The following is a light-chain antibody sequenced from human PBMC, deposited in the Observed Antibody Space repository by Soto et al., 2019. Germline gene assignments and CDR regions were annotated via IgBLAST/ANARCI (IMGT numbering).Light chain of an antibody. CDR1: SSDVGNYNR. V-gene: IGLV2-18*02. CDR2: EVS. J-gene: IGLJ1*01. Sequence: QSALTQPPSVSGSPGQSVTISCTGTSSDVGNYNRVSWYQQPSGTAPKVIIYEVSNRPSGVPDRFSGSKSGNTASLTISGLQAEDEADYYCSSYTSSSTYVFGTGTKVTVL. CDR3: SSYTSSSTYV.